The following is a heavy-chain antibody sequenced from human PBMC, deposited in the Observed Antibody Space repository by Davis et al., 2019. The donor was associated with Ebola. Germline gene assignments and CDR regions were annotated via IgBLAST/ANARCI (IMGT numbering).Heavy chain of an antibody. D-gene: IGHD2-2*01. Sequence: GGSLRLSCAASGFTFSSYGMHWVRQAPGKGLEWVANIKQDGSEKYYVDSVKGRFTISRDNAKNSLYLQMNSLRAKDTAVYYCARAGGYCISTSCFYYYYYGMDVWGQGTTVTVSS. CDR3: ARAGGYCISTSCFYYYYYGMDV. CDR2: IKQDGSEK. V-gene: IGHV3-7*03. CDR1: GFTFSSYG. J-gene: IGHJ6*02.